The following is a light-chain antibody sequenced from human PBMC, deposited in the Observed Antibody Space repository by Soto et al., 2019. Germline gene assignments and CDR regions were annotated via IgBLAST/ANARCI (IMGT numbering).Light chain of an antibody. Sequence: DIQMTQSPSSLSASVGDRVTITCRASQGISTYLAWYQQKPGKVHKLLIYAASTLPSGVPSRFSGSGSGTDFTLTISSLQPEDVATYYCQKYNSAPLTFGGGTKVEIK. J-gene: IGKJ4*01. V-gene: IGKV1-27*01. CDR1: QGISTY. CDR3: QKYNSAPLT. CDR2: AAS.